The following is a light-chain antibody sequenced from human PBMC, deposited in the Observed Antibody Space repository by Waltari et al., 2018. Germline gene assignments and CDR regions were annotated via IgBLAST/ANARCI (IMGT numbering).Light chain of an antibody. Sequence: SYELTQPPSESVSPGQTANITCSGEALPRQYVYSYQQKSGQAPLLVIFKDTERPSGIPERFSGSTSGTTVTLTISGVQAEDEAEYFCQSADDSGTYVVFGGGTRLTIL. CDR3: QSADDSGTYVV. CDR1: ALPRQY. J-gene: IGLJ2*01. V-gene: IGLV3-25*03. CDR2: KDT.